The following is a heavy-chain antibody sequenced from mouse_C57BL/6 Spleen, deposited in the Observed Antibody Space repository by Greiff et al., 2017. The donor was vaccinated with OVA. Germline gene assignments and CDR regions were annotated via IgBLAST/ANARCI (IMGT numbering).Heavy chain of an antibody. CDR1: GFTFSSYT. J-gene: IGHJ4*01. V-gene: IGHV5-9*01. CDR2: ISGGGGNT. D-gene: IGHD2-4*01. CDR3: ARDDFIYAMDY. Sequence: EVQLVESGGGLVKPGGSLKLSCAASGFTFSSYTMSWVRQTPEKRLEWVATISGGGGNTYYPDSVKGRFTISRDNAKNTLYLQMSSLRSEDTALYYCARDDFIYAMDYWGQGTSVTVSS.